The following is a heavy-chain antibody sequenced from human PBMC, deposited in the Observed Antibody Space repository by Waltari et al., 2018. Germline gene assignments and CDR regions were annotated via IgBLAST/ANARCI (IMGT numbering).Heavy chain of an antibody. CDR2: IYSSATT. CDR1: VFTVPTTS. V-gene: IGHV3-66*01. CDR3: ARGGQIVRPRPLDL. Sequence: EGQLVESGGGLVKPGGSLRLSCAASVFTVPTTSMNWVRQAPGKGLEWVSTIYSSATTFYADSVKGRFTISRDNSKNLLFLQMDDLRVNDTAVYYCARGGQIVRPRPLDLWGPGTLVTVSS. D-gene: IGHD6-6*01. J-gene: IGHJ3*01.